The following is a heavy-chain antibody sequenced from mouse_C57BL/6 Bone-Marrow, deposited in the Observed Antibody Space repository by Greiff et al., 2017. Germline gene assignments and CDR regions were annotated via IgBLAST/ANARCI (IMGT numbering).Heavy chain of an antibody. Sequence: EVQLQESGGGLVKPGGSLKLSCAASGFTFSDYGMHWVRQAPEKGLEWVAYISSGSSTIYYADTVKGRFTISRDNAKNTLFLQMTSLRSEDTAMYYCARISYYGSSPLAMDYWGQGTSVTVSS. V-gene: IGHV5-17*01. D-gene: IGHD1-1*01. CDR3: ARISYYGSSPLAMDY. CDR2: ISSGSSTI. CDR1: GFTFSDYG. J-gene: IGHJ4*01.